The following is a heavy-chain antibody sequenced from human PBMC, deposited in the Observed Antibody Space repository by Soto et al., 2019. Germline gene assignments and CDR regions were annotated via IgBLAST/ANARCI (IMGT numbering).Heavy chain of an antibody. CDR2: IYYSGST. J-gene: IGHJ4*02. Sequence: SETLSLTSPVAGGSLRSGYYYWSRLSQPPGKGLEWIGYIYYSGSTNYNPSLKSRLTISVDTSKNQFSLKLSSVTAADTAVYYCARGFTGYSSGWYYFDYWGQGTLVTVSS. CDR1: GGSLRSGYYY. D-gene: IGHD6-19*01. V-gene: IGHV4-61*01. CDR3: ARGFTGYSSGWYYFDY.